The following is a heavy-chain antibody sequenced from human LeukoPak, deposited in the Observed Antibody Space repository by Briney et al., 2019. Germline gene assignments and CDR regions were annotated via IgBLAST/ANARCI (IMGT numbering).Heavy chain of an antibody. Sequence: GGSLRLSCVASGFNFYSFTMNWVRQAPGKGLEWVSYISSGRSTIYYRDSVKGRFTISRDNAKNSLYLQMNSLSADDTGVYYCATTTSSAWMPFDYWGQGTLVAVSS. CDR2: ISSGRSTI. J-gene: IGHJ4*02. V-gene: IGHV3-48*01. CDR1: GFNFYSFT. D-gene: IGHD6-25*01. CDR3: ATTTSSAWMPFDY.